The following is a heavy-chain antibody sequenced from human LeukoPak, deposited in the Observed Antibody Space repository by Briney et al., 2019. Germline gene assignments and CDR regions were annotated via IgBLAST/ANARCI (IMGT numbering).Heavy chain of an antibody. CDR2: INHSGST. V-gene: IGHV4-34*01. Sequence: PSETLSLTCAVYGGSFSGYYWSWIRQPPGKGLEWIGEINHSGSTNYNPSLKSRVTISVGTSKNRFSLKLSSVTAADTAVYYCASPPYSSSWTAPRYFDYWGQGTLVTVSS. CDR1: GGSFSGYY. D-gene: IGHD6-13*01. CDR3: ASPPYSSSWTAPRYFDY. J-gene: IGHJ4*02.